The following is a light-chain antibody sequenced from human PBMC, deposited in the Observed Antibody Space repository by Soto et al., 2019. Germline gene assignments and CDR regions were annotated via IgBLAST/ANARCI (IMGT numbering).Light chain of an antibody. CDR1: SGHSSYA. Sequence: QLVLTQSPSASASLGASVKLTCTLSSGHSSYAIAWHQQQPEKGPRYLMKLNSDGSHSKGDGIPDRFSGSSSGADRYLTISSLQSEDEADYYCQTWGTGPFVFGTGTKVTVL. V-gene: IGLV4-69*01. J-gene: IGLJ1*01. CDR3: QTWGTGPFV. CDR2: LNSDGSH.